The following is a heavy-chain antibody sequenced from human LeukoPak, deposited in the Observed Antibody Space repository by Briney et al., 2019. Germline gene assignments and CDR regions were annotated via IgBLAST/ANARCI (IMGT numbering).Heavy chain of an antibody. D-gene: IGHD3-22*01. CDR3: ARPHYYDSSGLYYFDN. CDR2: IYTSGST. V-gene: IGHV4-61*02. Sequence: SETLSLTCTVSGGSISSGSYYWSWIRQPAGKGLEWIGRIYTSGSTNYNPSLKSRVTIAVDTSKNQFSLKLSSVTAADTAVYYCARPHYYDSSGLYYFDNWGQGTLVTVSS. CDR1: GGSISSGSYY. J-gene: IGHJ4*02.